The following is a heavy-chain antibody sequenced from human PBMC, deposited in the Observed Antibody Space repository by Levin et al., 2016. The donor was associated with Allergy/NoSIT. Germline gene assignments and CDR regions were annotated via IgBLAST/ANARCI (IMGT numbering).Heavy chain of an antibody. CDR2: ISGSGGST. CDR3: TRGAGPTAPAYYYPMDV. Sequence: GGSLRLSCAASGFTFSSYAMSWVRQAPGKGLEWVSAISGSGGSTYYADSVKGRFTISRDNSKNTLYLLMNSLKTDDTAVYYCTRGAGPTAPAYYYPMDVWGQGTTVTVSS. CDR1: GFTFSSYA. V-gene: IGHV3-23*01. D-gene: IGHD1-1*01. J-gene: IGHJ6*02.